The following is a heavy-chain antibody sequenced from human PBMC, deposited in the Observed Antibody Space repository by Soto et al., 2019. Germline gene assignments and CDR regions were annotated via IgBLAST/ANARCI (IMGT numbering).Heavy chain of an antibody. CDR2: INHSGST. CDR3: ARSRGRFYSSSSGPY. D-gene: IGHD6-6*01. CDR1: GGSFSGYY. V-gene: IGHV4-34*01. J-gene: IGHJ4*02. Sequence: SETLSLTCAVYGGSFSGYYWSWIRQPPGKGLEWIGEINHSGSTNYNPSPKSRVTISVDTSKNQFSLKLSSVTAADTAVYYCARSRGRFYSSSSGPYWGQGTLVTVSS.